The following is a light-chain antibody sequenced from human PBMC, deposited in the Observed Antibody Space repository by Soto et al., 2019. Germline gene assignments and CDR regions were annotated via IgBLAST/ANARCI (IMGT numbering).Light chain of an antibody. CDR2: GNS. CDR1: SSKIGAGYD. V-gene: IGLV1-40*01. Sequence: QSVLTQPPSGSGAPGQRVTLSCTGGSSKIGAGYDLHWYQQLPGKAPKLLIYGNSNRPSGVPARFSGSKSGTSASLAITGLQAEDEADYYRQPQGSRLSASYVFGRGPKVT. CDR3: QPQGSRLSASYV. J-gene: IGLJ1*01.